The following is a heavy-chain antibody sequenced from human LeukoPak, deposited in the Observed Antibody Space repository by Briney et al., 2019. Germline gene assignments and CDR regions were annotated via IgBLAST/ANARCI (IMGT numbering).Heavy chain of an antibody. CDR2: IYTSGTS. Sequence: SETLSLTCTVSGGSISSYYWSWIRQPAGKGLEWIGRIYTSGTSNYNPSLKSRVTMSVDSSKNQISLKMGSVTAADTAVYYCATSYFYDSSGYVAWGQGTLVTVSS. J-gene: IGHJ5*02. CDR3: ATSYFYDSSGYVA. V-gene: IGHV4-4*07. D-gene: IGHD3-22*01. CDR1: GGSISSYY.